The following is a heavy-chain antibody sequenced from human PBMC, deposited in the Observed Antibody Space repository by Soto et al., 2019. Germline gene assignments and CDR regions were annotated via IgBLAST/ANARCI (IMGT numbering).Heavy chain of an antibody. CDR1: GGTFKSYA. J-gene: IGHJ5*02. V-gene: IGHV1-69*06. D-gene: IGHD3-10*01. Sequence: QLQLEQSGPEVKKPGSSVRVSCKGSGGTFKSYAISWVRQAPGQTLEWMGGVIPMSGRPNYAQRFQGRVTISADSSTNTVYMEINSLTHEDTAVYYCARRGRESANWFDPWGQGTQVTVSS. CDR2: VIPMSGRP. CDR3: ARRGRESANWFDP.